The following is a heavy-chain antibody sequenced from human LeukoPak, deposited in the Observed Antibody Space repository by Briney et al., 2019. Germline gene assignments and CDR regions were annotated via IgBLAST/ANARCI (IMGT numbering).Heavy chain of an antibody. V-gene: IGHV3-30-3*01. CDR3: ARNIGDSSSNWFDP. D-gene: IGHD6-6*01. J-gene: IGHJ5*02. CDR1: GFTFSSYA. CDR2: ISYGGSSK. Sequence: PGGSLRLSCAASGFTFSSYAMHWVRQAPGKGLEWVAVISYGGSSKYYADSVKGRFTISRDNSKNTLYLQMNSLRAEDTAVYYCARNIGDSSSNWFDPWGQGTLVTVSS.